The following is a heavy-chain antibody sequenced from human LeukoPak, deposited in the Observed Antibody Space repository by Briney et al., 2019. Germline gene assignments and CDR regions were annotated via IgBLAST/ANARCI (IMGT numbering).Heavy chain of an antibody. CDR3: ARDSWRQQLVLGDY. Sequence: PGGSLRLSCAASGFTFSSYGMHWVRQAPGKGLEWVAVISYDGSNKYYADSVKGRFTISRDNSKNTLYLQMNSLRADDTAVYYCARDSWRQQLVLGDYWGQGTLVTVSS. J-gene: IGHJ4*02. CDR1: GFTFSSYG. D-gene: IGHD6-13*01. CDR2: ISYDGSNK. V-gene: IGHV3-30*03.